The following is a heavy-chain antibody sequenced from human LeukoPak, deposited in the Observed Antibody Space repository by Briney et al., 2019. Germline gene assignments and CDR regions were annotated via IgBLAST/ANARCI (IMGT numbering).Heavy chain of an antibody. CDR3: ARQDGDGLYFFDY. V-gene: IGHV5-51*01. Sequence: GESLKISCKGSAYSFTSYWIAWVRQMPGQGLEWMGIIYPGDSDTRYSPSFQDQVTISADRSISTAYLQWSSLKASDTAMYYCARQDGDGLYFFDYWGQGTLVTVSS. J-gene: IGHJ4*02. CDR1: AYSFTSYW. D-gene: IGHD5-12*01. CDR2: IYPGDSDT.